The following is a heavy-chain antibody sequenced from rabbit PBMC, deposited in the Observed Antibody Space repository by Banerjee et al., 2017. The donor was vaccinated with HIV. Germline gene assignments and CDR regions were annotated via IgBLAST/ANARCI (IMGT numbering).Heavy chain of an antibody. Sequence: QEQLEESGGDLVKPGASLTLTCTASGFAFSSTYYMCWVRQAPGKGLEWIGCTYAGYSGNIYYASWVNGRFPISKTSSTTVTLQMTSLTAADTATYFCARDLAGVIGWNFNLWGPGTLVTVS. CDR2: TYAGYSGNI. CDR3: ARDLAGVIGWNFNL. CDR1: GFAFSSTYY. D-gene: IGHD4-1*01. V-gene: IGHV1S45*01. J-gene: IGHJ4*01.